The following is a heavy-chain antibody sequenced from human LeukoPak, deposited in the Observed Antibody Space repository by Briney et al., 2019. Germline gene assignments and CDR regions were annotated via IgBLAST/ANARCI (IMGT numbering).Heavy chain of an antibody. CDR1: GFTFSSYW. V-gene: IGHV3-7*01. CDR3: ARELRTFDS. J-gene: IGHJ4*02. D-gene: IGHD3-16*01. Sequence: GGSLRLSCAASGFTFSSYWMTWVRQAPGKGLEWVANIKHNGDELNYVDSVEDRFTISRDNAKNSLYLHMTGLRAEDTAVYYCARELRTFDSWGQGNMGSVSS. CDR2: IKHNGDEL.